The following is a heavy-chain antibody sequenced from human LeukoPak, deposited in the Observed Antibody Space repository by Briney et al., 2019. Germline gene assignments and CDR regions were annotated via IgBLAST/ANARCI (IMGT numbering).Heavy chain of an antibody. J-gene: IGHJ4*02. CDR3: TRGFIVVGTTPFDY. Sequence: GGSLRLSCTASGFTFGDYAMSWVRQAPGKGLEWVGFIRSKAYGGTTEYAASVKGRFTISRDDSKSIAYLQMNSLKTEDTAVYYCTRGFIVVGTTPFDYWGQGTLVTVSS. D-gene: IGHD2-21*02. CDR1: GFTFGDYA. V-gene: IGHV3-49*04. CDR2: IRSKAYGGTT.